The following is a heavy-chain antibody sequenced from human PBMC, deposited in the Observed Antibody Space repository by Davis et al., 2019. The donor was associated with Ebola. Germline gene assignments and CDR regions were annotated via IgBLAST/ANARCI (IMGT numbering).Heavy chain of an antibody. CDR3: ARRYCSGGSCYSGDY. CDR1: GYTFTSYG. Sequence: AASVKVSCKASGYTFTSYGISWARQAPGQGLEWMGWISAYNGNTNYAQKLQGRVTMTTDTSTSTAYMELRSLRSDDTAVYYCARRYCSGGSCYSGDYWGQGTLVTVSS. CDR2: ISAYNGNT. D-gene: IGHD2-15*01. V-gene: IGHV1-18*01. J-gene: IGHJ4*02.